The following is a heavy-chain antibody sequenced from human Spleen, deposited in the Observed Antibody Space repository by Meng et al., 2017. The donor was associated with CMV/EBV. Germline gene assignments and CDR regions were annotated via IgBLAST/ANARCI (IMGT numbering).Heavy chain of an antibody. CDR3: ARGFPVYYDILTGYYSDY. CDR1: GFTFGDYA. CDR2: IRSKAYGGTT. D-gene: IGHD3-9*01. V-gene: IGHV3-49*04. Sequence: GGSLRLSCTASGFTFGDYAMSWVRQAPGKGLEWVGFIRSKAYGGTTEYAASVKGRFTISRDDSKSIAYVQMNSLKTEDTAVYYCARGFPVYYDILTGYYSDYWGQGTLVTVSS. J-gene: IGHJ4*02.